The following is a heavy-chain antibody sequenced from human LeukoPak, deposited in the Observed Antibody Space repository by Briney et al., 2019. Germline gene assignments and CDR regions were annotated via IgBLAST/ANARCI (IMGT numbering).Heavy chain of an antibody. CDR3: VRDRWPGLGDF. Sequence: GGSLRLSCAASGFTVSDNYMSWVRQAPGKGLEWVSTVYSGGLTYYADPVKGRFTISRDNSKNTLYLQMSSLRAEDTAVYYCVRDRWPGLGDFWGQGTTVTVSS. CDR1: GFTVSDNY. V-gene: IGHV3-66*01. D-gene: IGHD6-19*01. J-gene: IGHJ6*02. CDR2: VYSGGLT.